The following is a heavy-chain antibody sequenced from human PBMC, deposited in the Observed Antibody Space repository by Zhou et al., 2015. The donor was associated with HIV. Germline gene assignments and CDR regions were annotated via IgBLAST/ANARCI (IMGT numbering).Heavy chain of an antibody. Sequence: QVQLVQSGAEVKKPGSSVKVSCKASGGTFSGSDLSWVRQAPGQGLEWMGGITPMFDLHKYAQKFRARLTITVDKITDTAYMQLGSLTSEDTAIYSCARSSVNHDGAFDLWGQGTNIIVSS. CDR3: ARSSVNHDGAFDL. D-gene: IGHD1-14*01. J-gene: IGHJ3*01. CDR2: ITPMFDLH. CDR1: GGTFSGSD. V-gene: IGHV1-69*17.